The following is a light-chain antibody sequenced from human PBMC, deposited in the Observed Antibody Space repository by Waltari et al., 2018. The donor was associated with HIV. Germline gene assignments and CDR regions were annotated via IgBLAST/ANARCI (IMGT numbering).Light chain of an antibody. CDR3: CSYARSRFLV. V-gene: IGLV2-23*02. Sequence: QSALTQSASVSGSPGQSMTISCTGTSNDVGSYDLVSWYHQNPGKAPQLIIDEVTKRPSGVSKRFSGSKSGNTASLTISGLQADDEADYYCCSYARSRFLVCGGGTKLTVL. CDR1: SNDVGSYDL. J-gene: IGLJ3*02. CDR2: EVT.